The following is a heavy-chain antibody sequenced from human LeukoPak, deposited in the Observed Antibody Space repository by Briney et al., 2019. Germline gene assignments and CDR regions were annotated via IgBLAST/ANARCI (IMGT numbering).Heavy chain of an antibody. Sequence: GGSLRLSCAASGFTFDAYAMSWVRQAPGKGLEWVSVISNGGAGTYYADSVKGRFTISRDNAKNTLYLQMNSLRAEDTAVYYCARVTYYYASGSLAVYYFDYWGQGTLVTVSS. J-gene: IGHJ4*02. CDR2: ISNGGAGT. CDR1: GFTFDAYA. CDR3: ARVTYYYASGSLAVYYFDY. D-gene: IGHD3-10*01. V-gene: IGHV3-23*01.